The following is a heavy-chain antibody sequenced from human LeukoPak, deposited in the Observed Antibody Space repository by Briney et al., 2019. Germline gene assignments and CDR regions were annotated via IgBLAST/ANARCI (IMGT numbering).Heavy chain of an antibody. V-gene: IGHV3-48*03. D-gene: IGHD3-3*01. CDR2: ISTSGSTI. CDR1: GFTFRSYE. J-gene: IGHJ4*02. CDR3: ARVGAYYTYSFDY. Sequence: GGSLRLSCAASGFTFRSYEMNWVRQAPGKGLEWVSYISTSGSTIYYADSVMGRFTISRDNAKNSLYLQMNSLRAEDTAVYYCARVGAYYTYSFDYWGQGTLVTVSS.